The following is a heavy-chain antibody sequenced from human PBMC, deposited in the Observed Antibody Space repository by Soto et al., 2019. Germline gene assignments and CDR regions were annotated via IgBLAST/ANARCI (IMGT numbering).Heavy chain of an antibody. J-gene: IGHJ5*02. CDR1: GFTFDDYA. CDR2: ISWNSGSI. V-gene: IGHV3-9*01. Sequence: DVQLVESGGGLVQPGRSLRLSCAASGFTFDDYAMHWVRQAPGKGLEWVSGISWNSGSIGYADSVKGRFTISRDNAKNSLYLQMNSLRPEDTAVYYCARDGFRGYDTGGWFDPWGQGTLVTVSS. CDR3: ARDGFRGYDTGGWFDP. D-gene: IGHD5-12*01.